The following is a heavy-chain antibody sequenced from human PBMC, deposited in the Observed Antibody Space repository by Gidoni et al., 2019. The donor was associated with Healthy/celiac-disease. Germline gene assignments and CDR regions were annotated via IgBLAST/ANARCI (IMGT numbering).Heavy chain of an antibody. CDR1: GFTFSSYS. J-gene: IGHJ2*01. CDR2: ISSSSSYI. Sequence: EVQLVESGGGLVKPGGSLRLSCAASGFTFSSYSMNWVRQAPGKGLEWVSSISSSSSYIYYADSVKGRFTISRDNAKNSLYLQMNSLRAEDTAVYYCARDVLQRRLITMRTLGYFDLWGRGTLVTVSS. CDR3: ARDVLQRRLITMRTLGYFDL. V-gene: IGHV3-21*01. D-gene: IGHD3-22*01.